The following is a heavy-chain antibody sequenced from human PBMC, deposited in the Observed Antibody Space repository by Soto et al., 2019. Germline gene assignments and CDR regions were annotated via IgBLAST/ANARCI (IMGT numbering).Heavy chain of an antibody. D-gene: IGHD1-26*01. V-gene: IGHV4-34*01. CDR1: DGSFRGHY. J-gene: IGHJ4*02. CDR2: INHSGFT. CDR3: ARATVKQGATLFDF. Sequence: SETLSLTCVVSDGSFRGHYWSWIGQPPGKGLEWIAEINHSGFTNYNPSFKSRVTISRDTSTNQISLKLTSVTAADSAVYYCARATVKQGATLFDFWGQGTLVTVSS.